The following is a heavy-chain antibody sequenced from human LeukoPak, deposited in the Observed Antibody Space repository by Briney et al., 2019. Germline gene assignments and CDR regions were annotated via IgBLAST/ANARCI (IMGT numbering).Heavy chain of an antibody. CDR1: GGSISSYY. CDR3: ARVGDSSSGFYYYYYMDV. CDR2: IFDSGST. D-gene: IGHD6-6*01. V-gene: IGHV4-59*01. Sequence: SSETLSLTCTVSGGSISSYYWNWIRQPPGKGLEWIGYIFDSGSTNYNPSLKSRVTISVDTSKNQFSLKLSSVTAADAAVYYCARVGDSSSGFYYYYYMDVWGKGTTVTVSS. J-gene: IGHJ6*03.